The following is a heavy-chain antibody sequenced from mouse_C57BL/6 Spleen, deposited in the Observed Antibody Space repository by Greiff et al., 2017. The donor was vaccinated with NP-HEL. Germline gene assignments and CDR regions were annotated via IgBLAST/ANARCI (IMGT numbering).Heavy chain of an antibody. V-gene: IGHV1-26*01. Sequence: EVQLQQSGPELVKPGASVKISCKASGYTFTDYYMNWVKQSHGKSLEWIGDINPNNGGTSYNQKFKGKATLTVDKSSSTAYMELRNLTSEDSAVYYCARKGIYYYGLFDYWGQGTTLTVSS. CDR1: GYTFTDYY. CDR3: ARKGIYYYGLFDY. J-gene: IGHJ2*01. CDR2: INPNNGGT. D-gene: IGHD1-1*01.